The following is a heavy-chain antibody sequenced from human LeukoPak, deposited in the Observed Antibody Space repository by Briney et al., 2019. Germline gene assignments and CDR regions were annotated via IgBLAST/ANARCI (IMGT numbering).Heavy chain of an antibody. CDR2: IFYTGKN. V-gene: IGHV4-59*08. J-gene: IGHJ4*02. D-gene: IGHD6-19*01. Sequence: SETLSLTCAVSGGSINRRYWGWIRQPPGKGLQWIGDIFYTGKNNYNPSRKSRVTISLGTSKDHLSLHLTSVLAADTAIYYCVRRDPGWNYFDYWGEGILVTVSS. CDR3: VRRDPGWNYFDY. CDR1: GGSINRRY.